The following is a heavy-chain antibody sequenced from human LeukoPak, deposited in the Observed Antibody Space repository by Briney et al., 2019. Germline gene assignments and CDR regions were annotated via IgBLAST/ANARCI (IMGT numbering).Heavy chain of an antibody. V-gene: IGHV4-30-4*01. D-gene: IGHD2-8*01. CDR3: ARAHWSFSLMLYFDY. J-gene: IGHJ4*02. CDR1: GGSISSSDYY. Sequence: SQTLSLTCTVSGGSISSSDYYWSWIRQPPGKGLEWIGYIYYSGSTYYNPSLKSRVTISVDTSKNQFSLKLSSVTAADTAVYYRARAHWSFSLMLYFDYWGQGTLVTVSS. CDR2: IYYSGST.